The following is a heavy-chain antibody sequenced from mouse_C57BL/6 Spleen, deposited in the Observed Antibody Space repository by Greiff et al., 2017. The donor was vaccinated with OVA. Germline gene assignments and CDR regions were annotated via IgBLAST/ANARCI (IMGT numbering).Heavy chain of an antibody. CDR3: ARGLYDYDPAWFAY. D-gene: IGHD2-4*01. Sequence: QVQLQQPGAELVRPGSSVKLSCKASGYTFTSYWMHWVKQRPIQGLEWIGNIDPSDSETHYNQKFKDKATLTVDKSSSTAYMQLSSLTSEDSAVYYCARGLYDYDPAWFAYRGQGTLVTVSA. J-gene: IGHJ3*01. V-gene: IGHV1-52*01. CDR1: GYTFTSYW. CDR2: IDPSDSET.